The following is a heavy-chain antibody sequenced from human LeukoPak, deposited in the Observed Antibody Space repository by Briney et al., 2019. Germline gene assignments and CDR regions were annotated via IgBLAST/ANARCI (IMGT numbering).Heavy chain of an antibody. J-gene: IGHJ5*02. CDR3: ARNAAVATSRSWFDP. CDR2: AYYSGST. D-gene: IGHD6-19*01. CDR1: GGSISNYY. Sequence: PSETLSLTCSVSGGSISNYYWSWSRQPPGKGLEWIGYAYYSGSTNYNPSLESRVTMSVDTSKNKFTLKLSSVTAADTAVYYCARNAAVATSRSWFDPWGQG. V-gene: IGHV4-59*08.